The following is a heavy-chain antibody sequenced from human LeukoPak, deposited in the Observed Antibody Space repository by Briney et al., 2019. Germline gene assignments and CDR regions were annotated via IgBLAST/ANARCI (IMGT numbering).Heavy chain of an antibody. CDR1: GGSISSSSYY. CDR3: ARLLTGSPRPPHPPHLYFFDY. V-gene: IGHV4-39*01. J-gene: IGHJ4*02. Sequence: PSETLSLTCTVSGGSISSSSYYWGWIRQPPGKGLEWIGSIYYSGSTYYNPSLKSRVTISVDTSKNQFSLKLSSVTAADTAVYYCARLLTGSPRPPHPPHLYFFDYWGQGTLVTVSS. D-gene: IGHD1-14*01. CDR2: IYYSGST.